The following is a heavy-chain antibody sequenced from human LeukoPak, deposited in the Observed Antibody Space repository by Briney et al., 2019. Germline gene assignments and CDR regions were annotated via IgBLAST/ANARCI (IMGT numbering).Heavy chain of an antibody. Sequence: ASVKVSCKASGYTFTGYYMHWVRQAPGQGLEWMGWINPNSGGTNYAQKFQGRVTMTRDTSTSTAYMELSRLRSDDTAVYYCATSKILRFLEWLPYFDYWGQGTLVTVSS. V-gene: IGHV1-2*02. D-gene: IGHD3-3*01. CDR2: INPNSGGT. CDR3: ATSKILRFLEWLPYFDY. J-gene: IGHJ4*02. CDR1: GYTFTGYY.